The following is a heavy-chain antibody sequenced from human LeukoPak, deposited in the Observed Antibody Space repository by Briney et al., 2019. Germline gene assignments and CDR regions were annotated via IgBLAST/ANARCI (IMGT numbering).Heavy chain of an antibody. CDR2: INPTGGGT. J-gene: IGHJ4*02. Sequence: ASVKVPCKASGYTFTSYYIHWVRQGPGQGLEWMGIINPTGGGTSYAQKFQGRVTMTRDTSTSTVYMELSSLRSEDTAVYYCARAEDFGYWGQGSLVTVSS. V-gene: IGHV1-46*01. CDR3: ARAEDFGY. CDR1: GYTFTSYY. D-gene: IGHD1-14*01.